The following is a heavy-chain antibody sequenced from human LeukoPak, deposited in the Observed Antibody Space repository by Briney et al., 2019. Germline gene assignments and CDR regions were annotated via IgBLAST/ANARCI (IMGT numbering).Heavy chain of an antibody. CDR2: INPNSGGT. V-gene: IGHV1-2*02. CDR3: ARDLDSSSSLYYYYYMDV. J-gene: IGHJ6*03. CDR1: GYTFTGYY. Sequence: ASVKVSCKASGYTFTGYYMHWVRQAPGQGLEWMGWINPNSGGTNYAQKFQGRVTMTRDTSISTAYMELSRLRSDDTAVYYCARDLDSSSSLYYYYYMDVWGKGTTVTVSS. D-gene: IGHD6-6*01.